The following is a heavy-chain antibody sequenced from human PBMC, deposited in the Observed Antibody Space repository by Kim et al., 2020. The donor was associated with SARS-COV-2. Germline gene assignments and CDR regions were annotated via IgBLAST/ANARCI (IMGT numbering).Heavy chain of an antibody. V-gene: IGHV3-74*01. CDR3: VRAQCSGGSCYYDY. Sequence: GGSLRRSCAPSGFTFSSYLMHWVRQAPGKGLVWVSHINTDGDTTTYADSVKGRFTISRDNAKNTLYLQMNSLRAEDTAVYYCVRAQCSGGSCYYDYWGQG. CDR2: INTDGDTT. CDR1: GFTFSSYL. J-gene: IGHJ4*02. D-gene: IGHD2-15*01.